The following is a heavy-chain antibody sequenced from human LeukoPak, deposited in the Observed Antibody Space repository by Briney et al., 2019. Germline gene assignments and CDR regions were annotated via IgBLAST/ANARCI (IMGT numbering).Heavy chain of an antibody. J-gene: IGHJ4*02. Sequence: SETLSLTCTVSGGSIGSSSYYWGWIRQPPGKGLEWIGSIYYSGSTYYNPSLKSRVTISVDTSKNQFSLKLSSVTAADTAVYYCARYFSNYGSNYDFWSGYSPYYFDYWGQGTLVTVSS. V-gene: IGHV4-39*07. D-gene: IGHD3-3*01. CDR1: GGSIGSSSYY. CDR2: IYYSGST. CDR3: ARYFSNYGSNYDFWSGYSPYYFDY.